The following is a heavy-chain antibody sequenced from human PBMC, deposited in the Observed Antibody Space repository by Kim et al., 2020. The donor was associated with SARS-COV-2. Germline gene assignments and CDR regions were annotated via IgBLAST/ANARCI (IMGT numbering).Heavy chain of an antibody. J-gene: IGHJ4*02. CDR3: ARGVTSLGAAFDY. V-gene: IGHV4-34*01. D-gene: IGHD1-26*01. Sequence: HPALKSRLTISADTSKNQFSLKLSSVTAADTAVYYCARGVTSLGAAFDYWGQGTLVTVSS.